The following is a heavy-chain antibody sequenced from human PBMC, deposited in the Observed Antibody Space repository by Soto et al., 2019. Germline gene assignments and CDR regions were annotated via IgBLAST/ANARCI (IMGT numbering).Heavy chain of an antibody. CDR2: ISSSSYI. V-gene: IGHV3-21*01. CDR3: ARDIVVVVADTDYYYGMDV. J-gene: IGHJ6*02. D-gene: IGHD2-15*01. Sequence: PRESLGLSCAASGFTFSSYSMNWVRQAPGKGLEWVSSISSSSYIYYADSVKGRFTISRDNAKNSLYLQMNSLRAEDTAVYYCARDIVVVVADTDYYYGMDVWGQGTTVTVSS. CDR1: GFTFSSYS.